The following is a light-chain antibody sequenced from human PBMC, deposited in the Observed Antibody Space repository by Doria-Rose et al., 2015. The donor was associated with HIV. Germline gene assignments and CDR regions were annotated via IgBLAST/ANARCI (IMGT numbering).Light chain of an antibody. J-gene: IGKJ1*01. CDR1: QGIRDD. V-gene: IGKV1-6*01. Sequence: RVTITCRASQGIRDDLGWYQQKPGEAPRLLIYAASKLQSGVPLRFSGSGSGTDFTLTISSLQPDDFATYYCLQDNNFPWTFGQGTKVEIK. CDR3: LQDNNFPWT. CDR2: AAS.